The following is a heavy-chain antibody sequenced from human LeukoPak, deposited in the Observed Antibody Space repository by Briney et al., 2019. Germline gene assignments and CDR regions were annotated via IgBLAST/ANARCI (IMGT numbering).Heavy chain of an antibody. D-gene: IGHD2-2*01. Sequence: PGGSLRLSCAASGFTFSTYGMHWVRQAPGKGLEWVAFIDYGGSYKYYADSAKGRLTISRDNSRNTLYLQMNSLRVEDTAVYYCARTILPALDYWGQGTLVTVSS. V-gene: IGHV3-30*19. J-gene: IGHJ4*02. CDR2: IDYGGSYK. CDR1: GFTFSTYG. CDR3: ARTILPALDY.